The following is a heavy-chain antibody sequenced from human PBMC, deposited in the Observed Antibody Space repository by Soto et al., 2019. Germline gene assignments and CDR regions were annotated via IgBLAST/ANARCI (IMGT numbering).Heavy chain of an antibody. Sequence: PSETLSLTCTVSGGSISSYYWSWIRQPPGKGLEWIGYIYYSGSTNYNPSLKSRVTISVDTSKNQFSLKLSSVTAADTAVYYCARAVPYTIFGVVTSKYNWFDPWGQGTLVTVSS. J-gene: IGHJ5*02. V-gene: IGHV4-59*01. CDR3: ARAVPYTIFGVVTSKYNWFDP. D-gene: IGHD3-3*01. CDR2: IYYSGST. CDR1: GGSISSYY.